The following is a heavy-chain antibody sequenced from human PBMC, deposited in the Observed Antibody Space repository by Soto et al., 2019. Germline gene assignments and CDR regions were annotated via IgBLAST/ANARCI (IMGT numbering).Heavy chain of an antibody. D-gene: IGHD3-10*01. Sequence: GESLKISCKGSGYIFTTNWIGWVRQMPGKGLEWMGIIYPSDSDTRYSPSFQGQVTISADKSITTAYLQWSSLKASDTAMYYCARKPGTAFDIWGQGTMVTVSS. J-gene: IGHJ3*02. CDR2: IYPSDSDT. CDR1: GYIFTTNW. V-gene: IGHV5-51*01. CDR3: ARKPGTAFDI.